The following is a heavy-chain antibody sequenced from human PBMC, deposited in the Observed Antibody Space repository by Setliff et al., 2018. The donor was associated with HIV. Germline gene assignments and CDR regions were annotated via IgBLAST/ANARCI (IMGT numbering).Heavy chain of an antibody. V-gene: IGHV4-61*02. J-gene: IGHJ3*02. CDR1: GGSISSGSHY. Sequence: SETLSLTCTVSGGSISSGSHYWSWIRQPAGKGLEWIGLIYTSGRTNYNPSLKSRVTISVDRSKNQFSLKLSSVTAADTAVYYCARVRSGSYYVRRDDAFDIWGQGTMVTV. CDR2: IYTSGRT. CDR3: ARVRSGSYYVRRDDAFDI. D-gene: IGHD1-26*01.